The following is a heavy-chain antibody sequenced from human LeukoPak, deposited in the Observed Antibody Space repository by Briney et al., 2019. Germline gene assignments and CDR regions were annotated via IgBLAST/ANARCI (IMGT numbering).Heavy chain of an antibody. D-gene: IGHD2-8*01. Sequence: SETLSLTCTVSSGSIRSSSYYWGWIRQPPGKGLEWIGSIFYSGSTYYNPSLKSRVTMSVDTSKNQFSLRLSSVTAADTAVYYCATANFYFQYWGQGTLVTVSS. J-gene: IGHJ1*01. CDR2: IFYSGST. V-gene: IGHV4-39*01. CDR3: ATANFYFQY. CDR1: SGSIRSSSYY.